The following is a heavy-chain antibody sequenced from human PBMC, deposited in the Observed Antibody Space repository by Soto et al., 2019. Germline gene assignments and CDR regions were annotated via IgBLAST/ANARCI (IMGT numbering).Heavy chain of an antibody. D-gene: IGHD3-10*01. CDR1: GYTFTRYY. CDR3: ATDSPHYYGSGNYYIWGYHCFAP. J-gene: IGHJ5*02. Sequence: ASVKVSCKASGYTFTRYYIHWVRQAPGQGLEWMGVINPSGGSTSYAQKFQGRVTMTRDTSASTVYMQLSSLRSEDTAVYYCATDSPHYYGSGNYYIWGYHCFAPWGQGSLVTVSS. V-gene: IGHV1-46*01. CDR2: INPSGGST.